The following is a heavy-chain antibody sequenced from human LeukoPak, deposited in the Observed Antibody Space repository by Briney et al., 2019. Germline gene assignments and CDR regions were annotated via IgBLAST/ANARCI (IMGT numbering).Heavy chain of an antibody. CDR3: AKINGEQQLVLYFDY. J-gene: IGHJ4*02. CDR1: GFTFSSYA. Sequence: GGSLRLSCAASGFTFSSYAMSWVRQAPGKGLEGVSAISGSGGSTYYADSVKGRFTISRDNSKNTLYLQMNSLRAEDTAVYYCAKINGEQQLVLYFDYWGQGTLVTVSS. D-gene: IGHD6-13*01. V-gene: IGHV3-23*01. CDR2: ISGSGGST.